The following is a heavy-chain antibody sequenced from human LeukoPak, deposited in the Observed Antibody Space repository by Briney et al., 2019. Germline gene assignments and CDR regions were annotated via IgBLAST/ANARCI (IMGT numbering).Heavy chain of an antibody. CDR1: GYTFTSYG. CDR2: ISAYNGNT. CDR3: ARDYPLGAIAVVLGIDY. J-gene: IGHJ4*02. V-gene: IGHV1-18*01. D-gene: IGHD6-19*01. Sequence: ASVKVSCKASGYTFTSYGISWVRQAPGQGLEWMGWISAYNGNTNYAQKLQGRVTMTTDTSTGTAYMELRSLRSDDTAVYYCARDYPLGAIAVVLGIDYWGQGTLVTVSS.